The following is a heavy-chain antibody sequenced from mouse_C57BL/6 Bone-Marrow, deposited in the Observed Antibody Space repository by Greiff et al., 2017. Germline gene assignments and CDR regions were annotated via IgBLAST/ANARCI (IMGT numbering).Heavy chain of an antibody. CDR1: GFNIKDDY. J-gene: IGHJ2*01. CDR3: TTPVYSNSL. D-gene: IGHD2-5*01. Sequence: VHVKQSGAELVRPGASVKLSCTASGFNIKDDYTHWVKQRPEQGLEWIGWIDPENGDTEYASKFQGKATITADTSSNTAYLQLSSLTSEDTAVYYCTTPVYSNSLWGQGTTLTVSS. V-gene: IGHV14-4*01. CDR2: IDPENGDT.